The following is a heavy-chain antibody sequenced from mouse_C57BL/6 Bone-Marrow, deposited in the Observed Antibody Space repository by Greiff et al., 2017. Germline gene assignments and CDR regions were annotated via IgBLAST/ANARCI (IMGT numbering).Heavy chain of an antibody. D-gene: IGHD1-1*01. V-gene: IGHV1-64*01. CDR2: IHPNSVST. Sequence: QVQLQQPGAELVKPGASVKLSCKASGYTFTSYWMHWVKQRPGQGLEWIGMIHPNSVSTTYNEKFKSKATLTVNKSSSTAYMQLSSLTSEDSAVYYCARNGYYYGSSWFAYWGQGTLVTVSA. CDR3: ARNGYYYGSSWFAY. CDR1: GYTFTSYW. J-gene: IGHJ3*01.